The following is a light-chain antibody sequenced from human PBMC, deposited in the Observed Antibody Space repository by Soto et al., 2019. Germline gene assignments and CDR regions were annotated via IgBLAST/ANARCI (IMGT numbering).Light chain of an antibody. J-gene: IGKJ5*01. Sequence: ESVLTQSPGTLSLSPGERATLSCRASQSININLAWYQQKPGQAPRLLIYGASTRATGLPARFSGSGSGTEFTLIISSLQSEDSAVYYCQQYDNWPITFGQGTRLQI. V-gene: IGKV3-15*01. CDR1: QSININ. CDR2: GAS. CDR3: QQYDNWPIT.